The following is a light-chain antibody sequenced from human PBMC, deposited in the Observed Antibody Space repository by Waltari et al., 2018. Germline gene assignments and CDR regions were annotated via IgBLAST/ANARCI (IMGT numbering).Light chain of an antibody. Sequence: QSVLTQPPSASGTPGQRVPTSCSRSSSHIGSTYESVYQQLPGTATTLLIYRNNQRPSGVPDRFSGSKSGTSASLAISGLRSEDEADYYCAAWDDSLSGRVFGGGTKVTVL. V-gene: IGLV1-47*01. CDR3: AAWDDSLSGRV. CDR2: RNN. J-gene: IGLJ3*02. CDR1: SSHIGSTY.